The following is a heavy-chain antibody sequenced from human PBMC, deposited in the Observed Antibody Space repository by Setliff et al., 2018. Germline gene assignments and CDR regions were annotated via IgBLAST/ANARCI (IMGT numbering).Heavy chain of an antibody. J-gene: IGHJ4*02. CDR1: GFTFSSYN. V-gene: IGHV3-23*01. Sequence: GGSLRLSCAASGFTFSSYNMSWVRQAPGKGLEWVSTISGSGISTYYAVSVKGRFLISRDNSRNTVYLQLNSLRAEDTAVYYCAKDYYFQFDYWGLGTLVTVSS. D-gene: IGHD3-22*01. CDR2: ISGSGIST. CDR3: AKDYYFQFDY.